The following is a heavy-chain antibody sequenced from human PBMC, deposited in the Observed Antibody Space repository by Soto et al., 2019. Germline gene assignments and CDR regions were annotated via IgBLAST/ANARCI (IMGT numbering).Heavy chain of an antibody. V-gene: IGHV3-23*01. CDR1: GFTFSSYA. CDR2: ISGSGGST. J-gene: IGHJ4*02. CDR3: AKTRMAHPRDYDILTGINFDY. D-gene: IGHD3-9*01. Sequence: GGSLRLSCAASGFTFSSYAMSWVRQAPGKGLEWVSAISGSGGSTYYADSVKGRFTISRDKSKNTLYLQMNSLRAEDTAVYYCAKTRMAHPRDYDILTGINFDYWGQGTLVTVSS.